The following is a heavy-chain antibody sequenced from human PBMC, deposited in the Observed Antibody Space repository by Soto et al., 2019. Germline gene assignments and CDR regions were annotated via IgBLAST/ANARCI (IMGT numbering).Heavy chain of an antibody. V-gene: IGHV2-5*02. CDR1: GFSLGTSGLG. Sequence: QITLKESGPTLVKPTQTLTLTCSFSGFSLGTSGLGVGWIRQPPGKALEWLALIYWDDDKRYSPSLKSRLTIATDPTKNQVVLTMNNMDHVDTATCYWAYRPAQRGSNGYYFDFWGQGTLVTVSS. CDR3: AYRPAQRGSNGYYFDF. D-gene: IGHD5-12*01. J-gene: IGHJ4*02. CDR2: IYWDDDK.